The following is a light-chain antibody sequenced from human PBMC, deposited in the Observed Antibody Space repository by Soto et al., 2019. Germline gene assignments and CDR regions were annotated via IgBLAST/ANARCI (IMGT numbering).Light chain of an antibody. Sequence: QSVLTQPPSTSGAPGQRVTISCSGSRSNIGSNHVYWYQQLPGAAPKLLIYRSNQRPSGVSYRFSGSKSGTSASLAISGLRSEDEAEYYCAAWDDNLSAPGLFGGGTKLTVL. V-gene: IGLV1-47*01. CDR1: RSNIGSNH. CDR3: AAWDDNLSAPGL. CDR2: RSN. J-gene: IGLJ3*02.